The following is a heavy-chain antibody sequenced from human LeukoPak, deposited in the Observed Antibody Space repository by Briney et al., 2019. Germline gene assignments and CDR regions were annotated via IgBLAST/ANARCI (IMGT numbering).Heavy chain of an antibody. Sequence: GGSLRLCCAASRFRFSTFPMGWVRQAPGKGLEWVSGISAGGETTFYADSVRGRLTISRDNSKNTLYLQMNSLRAEDTAVYYCAKGGVGGQWPDPDYYYMDVWGKGTTVTVSS. J-gene: IGHJ6*03. D-gene: IGHD6-19*01. CDR2: ISAGGETT. CDR1: RFRFSTFP. CDR3: AKGGVGGQWPDPDYYYMDV. V-gene: IGHV3-23*01.